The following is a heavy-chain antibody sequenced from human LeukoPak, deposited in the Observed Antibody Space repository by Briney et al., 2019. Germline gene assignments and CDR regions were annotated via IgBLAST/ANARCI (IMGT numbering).Heavy chain of an antibody. CDR3: ARELGSSGVFGFFDY. J-gene: IGHJ4*02. V-gene: IGHV3-64*01. D-gene: IGHD2-15*01. Sequence: GGSLRLSCAASGFTFSNYVMHWVRQAPGEGLEYVSAISTNGVDTHYANSVKGRFTISRDNSKNILYLQMGSLRTEDQAVYYCARELGSSGVFGFFDYWGQGALVTVSS. CDR2: ISTNGVDT. CDR1: GFTFSNYV.